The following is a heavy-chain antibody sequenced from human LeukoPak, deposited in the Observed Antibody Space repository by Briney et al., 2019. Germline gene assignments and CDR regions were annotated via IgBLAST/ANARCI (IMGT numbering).Heavy chain of an antibody. CDR2: INSDGSST. Sequence: GGSLRLSCAASGFTFSSYWMHWVRQAPGKGLVWVSRINSDGSSTSYADSVKGRLTISRDNAKNTLYLQMNSLRAEDTAVYYCAAESQGFLTGYAYYYYYYMDVWGKGTTVTVSS. CDR1: GFTFSSYW. V-gene: IGHV3-74*01. J-gene: IGHJ6*03. D-gene: IGHD3-9*01. CDR3: AAESQGFLTGYAYYYYYYMDV.